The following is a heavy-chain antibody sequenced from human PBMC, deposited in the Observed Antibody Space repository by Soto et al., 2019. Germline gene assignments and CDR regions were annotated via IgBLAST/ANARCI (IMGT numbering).Heavy chain of an antibody. CDR1: GYSFTSYW. CDR3: ASGIVVVTATSGAFDI. CDR2: IDPSDSYT. J-gene: IGHJ3*02. V-gene: IGHV5-10-1*01. D-gene: IGHD2-21*02. Sequence: PGESLKISCKGSGYSFTSYWISWVRQMPGKGLERMGRIDPSDSYTNYSPSFQGHVTIAADKSISTAYLQWSSLKASDTAMYYCASGIVVVTATSGAFDIWGQGTMVTVSS.